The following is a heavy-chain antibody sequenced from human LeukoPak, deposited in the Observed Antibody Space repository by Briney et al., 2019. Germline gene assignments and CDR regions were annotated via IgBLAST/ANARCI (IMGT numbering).Heavy chain of an antibody. CDR3: AKDTPNYYDKKDAFDI. D-gene: IGHD3-22*01. V-gene: IGHV3-23*01. Sequence: SGGSLRLSCAASGFTFSSYAMSWVRQAPGKGLEWVSAISGSGGSTYCADSVKGRFTISRDNSKNTLYLQMNSLRAEDTAVYYCAKDTPNYYDKKDAFDIWGQGTMVTVSS. CDR1: GFTFSSYA. J-gene: IGHJ3*02. CDR2: ISGSGGST.